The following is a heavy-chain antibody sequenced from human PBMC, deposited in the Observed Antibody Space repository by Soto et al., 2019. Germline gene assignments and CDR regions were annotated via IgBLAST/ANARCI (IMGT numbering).Heavy chain of an antibody. CDR1: GGSFSGYY. CDR3: ARGRRIWLLPFDY. CDR2: INHSGST. V-gene: IGHV4-34*01. J-gene: IGHJ4*02. Sequence: PSETLSLTCAVYGGSFSGYYWSWIRQPPGKGLEWTGEINHSGSTNYNPSLKSRVTISVDTSKNQFSLKLSSVTAADTAVYYCARGRRIWLLPFDYWGQGTLVTVSS. D-gene: IGHD3-22*01.